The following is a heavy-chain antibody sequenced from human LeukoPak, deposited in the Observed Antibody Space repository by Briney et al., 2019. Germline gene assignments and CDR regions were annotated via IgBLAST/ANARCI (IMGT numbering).Heavy chain of an antibody. D-gene: IGHD1-26*01. V-gene: IGHV4-34*01. J-gene: IGHJ4*02. CDR3: ARGGGSYSYEDY. Sequence: PSETLSLTCAVYGGSFSGYYWSWIRQPPGTGLEWIGEISHSGSTNYNPSLKSRVTISVDTSKNQFSLKLSSVTAADTAVYYCARGGGSYSYEDYWGQGTLVTVSS. CDR1: GGSFSGYY. CDR2: ISHSGST.